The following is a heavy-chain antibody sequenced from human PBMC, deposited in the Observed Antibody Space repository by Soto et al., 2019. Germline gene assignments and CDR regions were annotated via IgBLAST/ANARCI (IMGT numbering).Heavy chain of an antibody. D-gene: IGHD4-4*01. J-gene: IGHJ6*02. CDR1: GFTFSNAW. CDR2: IKSKTDGGTT. V-gene: IGHV3-15*01. CDR3: TTTPMTTVTDPYYYYGMDV. Sequence: GWSLRLSCASSGFTFSNAWMSWVRQAPGKGLEWVGRIKSKTDGGTTDYAAPVKGRFTISRDDSKNTLYLQMNSLKTEDTAVYYCTTTPMTTVTDPYYYYGMDVWGQGTTVTVSS.